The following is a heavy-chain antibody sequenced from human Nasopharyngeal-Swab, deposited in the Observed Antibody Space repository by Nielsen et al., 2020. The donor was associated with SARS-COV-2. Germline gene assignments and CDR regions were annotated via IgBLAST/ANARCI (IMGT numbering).Heavy chain of an antibody. Sequence: GSLRLSCTVSGGSISSYYWSWIRQPAGKGLEWIGRIYTSGSTNYNPSLKSRVTMSVDTSKNQCSLKLSSVTAADTAVYYCAREERCYSSGWFDYWGQGTLVTVSS. CDR1: GGSISSYY. J-gene: IGHJ4*02. V-gene: IGHV4-4*07. D-gene: IGHD6-19*01. CDR3: AREERCYSSGWFDY. CDR2: IYTSGST.